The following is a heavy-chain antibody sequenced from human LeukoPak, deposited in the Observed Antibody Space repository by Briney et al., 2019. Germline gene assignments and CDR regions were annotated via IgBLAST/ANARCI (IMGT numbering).Heavy chain of an antibody. CDR2: IIPIFGTA. D-gene: IGHD3-10*02. CDR1: GGTFSSYA. Sequence: ASVKVSCKASGGTFSSYAISWVRQAPGQGLEWMGGIIPIFGTANYAQKFQGRVTITTDESTSTAYMELSSLRSEDTAVYYCARDGGHYYGRGWFDPWGQGTLVTVSS. V-gene: IGHV1-69*05. CDR3: ARDGGHYYGRGWFDP. J-gene: IGHJ5*02.